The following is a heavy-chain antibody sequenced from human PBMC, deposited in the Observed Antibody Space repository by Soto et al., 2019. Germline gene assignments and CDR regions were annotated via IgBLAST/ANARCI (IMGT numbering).Heavy chain of an antibody. V-gene: IGHV3-30*04. CDR1: GFTLSSFA. J-gene: IGHJ4*02. Sequence: QVQMVESGGGVVQPGTSLRLSCAASGFTLSSFAMHWVRQAPGKGLEWVAVTSSDGSKEYYADSVKGRFTISRDNSKNTLYLQMNSLRAADTAVFYCARAEYTSGWYFRGIDYWGQGTLVSVSS. D-gene: IGHD6-19*01. CDR2: TSSDGSKE. CDR3: ARAEYTSGWYFRGIDY.